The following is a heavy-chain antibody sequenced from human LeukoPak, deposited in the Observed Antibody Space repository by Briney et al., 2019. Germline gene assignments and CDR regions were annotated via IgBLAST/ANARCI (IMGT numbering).Heavy chain of an antibody. CDR3: AKYYSFWSGYYYMDV. CDR2: IYRSGST. D-gene: IGHD3-3*01. Sequence: PSETLSLTCTVSGYSISSGYYWVWIRQPPGKGLEWIGSIYRSGSTNYNPSLKSRVTISVDTSKNQFSLRLSSVTAADTAVYYCAKYYSFWSGYYYMDVWGKGTMVTVSS. J-gene: IGHJ6*03. V-gene: IGHV4-38-2*02. CDR1: GYSISSGYY.